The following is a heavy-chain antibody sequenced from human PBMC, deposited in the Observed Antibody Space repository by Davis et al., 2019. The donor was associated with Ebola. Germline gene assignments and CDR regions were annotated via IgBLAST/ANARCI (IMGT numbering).Heavy chain of an antibody. CDR2: ISIDGHSI. V-gene: IGHV3-48*03. D-gene: IGHD3-3*01. Sequence: PGGSLRLSCAASGFTFSSYEFNWVRQAPGEGLEWLSYISIDGHSIYYAGSVKGRFTISRDNAKSTLYLQMNSLRAEDTAVYYCARETSGFLEWLDYWSQGTLLTVSS. CDR1: GFTFSSYE. CDR3: ARETSGFLEWLDY. J-gene: IGHJ4*02.